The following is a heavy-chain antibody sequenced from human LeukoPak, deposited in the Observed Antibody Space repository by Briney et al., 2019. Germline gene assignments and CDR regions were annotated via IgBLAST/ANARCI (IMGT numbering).Heavy chain of an antibody. Sequence: SVKVSCKASGGTFSSYAISWVRQAPGQGLEWMGGIIPIFGTANYAQKFQGRVTMTRDMSTSTVYMELSSLRSEDTAVYYCARVADYYGSGSYYSYWGQGTLVTVSS. CDR1: GGTFSSYA. J-gene: IGHJ4*02. CDR3: ARVADYYGSGSYYSY. D-gene: IGHD3-10*01. CDR2: IIPIFGTA. V-gene: IGHV1-69*05.